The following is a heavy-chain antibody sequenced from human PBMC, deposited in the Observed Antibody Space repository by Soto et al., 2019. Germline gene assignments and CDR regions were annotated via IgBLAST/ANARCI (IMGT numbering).Heavy chain of an antibody. D-gene: IGHD1-1*01. CDR3: VRGDNWNDEASDY. Sequence: VGSLRLSCAASGFMFSNHGMHWVRQAPGKGLEWVAVIWSDGNNRYYADSVKGRFTISRDNSKNTVYLQMNSLRAEDTAVYYCVRGDNWNDEASDYWGQGTLVTVSS. CDR2: IWSDGNNR. CDR1: GFMFSNHG. V-gene: IGHV3-33*01. J-gene: IGHJ4*02.